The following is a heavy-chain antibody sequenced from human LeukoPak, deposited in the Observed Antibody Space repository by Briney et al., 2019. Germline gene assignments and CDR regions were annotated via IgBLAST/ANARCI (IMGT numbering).Heavy chain of an antibody. J-gene: IGHJ4*02. CDR3: ARMPVTSARYCSSTSCSY. Sequence: ASVKVSCKASGYTFTGYYMHWVRQAPGQGLEWMGWINPNSGGTNYAQKFQGRVTMTRDTSISTAYMELSRLRSDDTAVYYCARMPVTSARYCSSTSCSYWGQGNLVTVSS. V-gene: IGHV1-2*02. CDR2: INPNSGGT. D-gene: IGHD2-2*01. CDR1: GYTFTGYY.